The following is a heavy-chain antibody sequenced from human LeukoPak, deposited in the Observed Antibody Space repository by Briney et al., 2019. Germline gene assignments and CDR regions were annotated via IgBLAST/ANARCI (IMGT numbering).Heavy chain of an antibody. D-gene: IGHD3-10*01. CDR2: ISPSGDIK. Sequence: GGSLRLSCAASGFTFDDYTMHWVRQAPGKGLEWVSGISPSGDIKYYADSVKGRFTISRDNSKTMLYLEVISLTAEDTAVYYCARDDAWLRFGEWSQGTLVTVSS. CDR1: GFTFDDYT. J-gene: IGHJ4*02. CDR3: ARDDAWLRFGE. V-gene: IGHV3-23*01.